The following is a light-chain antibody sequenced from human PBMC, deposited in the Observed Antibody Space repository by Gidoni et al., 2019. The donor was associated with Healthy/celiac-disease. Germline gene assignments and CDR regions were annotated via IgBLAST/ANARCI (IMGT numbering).Light chain of an antibody. V-gene: IGKV3-20*01. CDR3: QQYGSSPRMYT. J-gene: IGKJ2*01. Sequence: EIVLTQSPGTLSLSPGERATLSCRASQSVSRSYLAWYQQKPGQAPRLLLYGASCRATGLPDRFSGSGSGTDFTLTISRLEPEDFAVYYCQQYGSSPRMYTFGQGTKLEIK. CDR2: GAS. CDR1: QSVSRSY.